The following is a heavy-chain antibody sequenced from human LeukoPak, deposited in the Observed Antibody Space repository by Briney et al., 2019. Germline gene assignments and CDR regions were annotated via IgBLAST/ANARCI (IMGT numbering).Heavy chain of an antibody. CDR3: ARALTTPTH. D-gene: IGHD4-17*01. CDR2: INHSGST. V-gene: IGHV4-34*01. J-gene: IGHJ1*01. CDR1: GGSFSGYY. Sequence: SETLSLTCAVYGGSFSGYYLSWIRQPPGKGLEWIGEINHSGSTNYNPSLKSRVTISVDASKKQFSLKLTSVTAADTAVYYCARALTTPTHWGQGTLVPVSS.